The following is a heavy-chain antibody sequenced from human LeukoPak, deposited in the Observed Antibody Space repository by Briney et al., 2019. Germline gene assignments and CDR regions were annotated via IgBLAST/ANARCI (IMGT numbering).Heavy chain of an antibody. Sequence: PGGSLRLSCAASGFTFTSYAMTWVRQAPGKGLEWVSSISGSGANTYYADSVKGRFTISRDNSKNTLSLQLNSLRVEDTAVYYCAKEFVAAVGHYFDYWGQGTLVTVSS. J-gene: IGHJ4*02. CDR1: GFTFTSYA. V-gene: IGHV3-23*01. CDR3: AKEFVAAVGHYFDY. CDR2: ISGSGANT. D-gene: IGHD6-13*01.